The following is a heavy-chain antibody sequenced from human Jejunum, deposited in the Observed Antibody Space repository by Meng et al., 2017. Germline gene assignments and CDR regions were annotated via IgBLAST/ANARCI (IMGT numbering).Heavy chain of an antibody. D-gene: IGHD1-14*01. CDR1: GGSFSGFY. V-gene: IGHV4-34*01. Sequence: QLQQWGAGLLQTSQTLSLTCAVYGGSFSGFYLSWIRQPPGKGLEWIGEIHPSGSTDYNPSLKSRLTISLDTSKNQFSLSLNSATAADTGIFYCTRGTDRAKSGDYWGQGTLVTGSS. CDR2: IHPSGST. CDR3: TRGTDRAKSGDY. J-gene: IGHJ4*02.